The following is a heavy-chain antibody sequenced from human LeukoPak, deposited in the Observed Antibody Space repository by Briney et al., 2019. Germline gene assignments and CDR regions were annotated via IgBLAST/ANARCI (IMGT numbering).Heavy chain of an antibody. CDR2: IYYSGST. V-gene: IGHV4-59*01. CDR1: GGSISTYY. Sequence: PSETLSLTCTVSGGSISTYYWSWIRQPPRKGLEWIGYIYYSGSTNYNPSLKSRVTTSVDTSKNQFSLKLCSVTAADTAVYYCARDTGTVVDYWGQGTLVTVSS. J-gene: IGHJ4*02. D-gene: IGHD4-23*01. CDR3: ARDTGTVVDY.